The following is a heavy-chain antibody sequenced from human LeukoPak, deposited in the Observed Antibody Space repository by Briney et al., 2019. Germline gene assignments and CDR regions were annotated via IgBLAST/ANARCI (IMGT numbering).Heavy chain of an antibody. D-gene: IGHD3-10*01. CDR3: ASGLLWFGEFASTVSFRMDV. V-gene: IGHV1-2*02. CDR1: GYTFTGYY. CDR2: INPNSGGT. Sequence: GASVKVSCKASGYTFTGYYMHWVRQAPGQGLEWMGWINPNSGGTNYAQKFQGRVTMTRDTSISTAYMELSRLRSDDTAVYYCASGLLWFGEFASTVSFRMDVWGKGTTVTISS. J-gene: IGHJ6*03.